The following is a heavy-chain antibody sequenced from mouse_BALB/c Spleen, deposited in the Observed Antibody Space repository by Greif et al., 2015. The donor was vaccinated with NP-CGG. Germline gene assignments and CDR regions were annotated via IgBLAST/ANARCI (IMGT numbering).Heavy chain of an antibody. Sequence: QVQLQQSGAELVRPGTSVKVSCKASGYAFTNYLIEWVKQRPGQGLEWIGVINPGSGGTNYNEKFKGKATLTADKSSSTAYMQLSSLTSDDSAVYFCARSPNWAFDYWGQGTTLTVSS. CDR2: INPGSGGT. J-gene: IGHJ2*01. CDR3: ARSPNWAFDY. V-gene: IGHV1-54*01. D-gene: IGHD4-1*01. CDR1: GYAFTNYL.